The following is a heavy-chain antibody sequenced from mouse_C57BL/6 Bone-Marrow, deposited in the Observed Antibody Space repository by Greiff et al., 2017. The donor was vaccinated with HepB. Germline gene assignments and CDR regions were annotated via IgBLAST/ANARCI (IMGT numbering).Heavy chain of an antibody. CDR1: GYSITSDY. CDR2: ISYSGST. V-gene: IGHV3-8*01. J-gene: IGHJ1*03. CDR3: ARFDYYGSSWNWYFDV. D-gene: IGHD1-1*01. Sequence: EVHLVESGPGLAKPSQTLSLTCSVTGYSITSDYWNWIRKFPGNKLEYMGYISYSGSTYYNPSLKSRISITRDTSKNQYYLQLNSVTTEDTATYYCARFDYYGSSWNWYFDVWGTGTTVTVSS.